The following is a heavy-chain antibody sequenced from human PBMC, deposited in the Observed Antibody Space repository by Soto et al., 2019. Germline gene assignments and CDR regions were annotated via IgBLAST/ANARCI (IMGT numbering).Heavy chain of an antibody. V-gene: IGHV1-58*01. Sequence: ASVKVSCKASGFTFTSSAVQWVRQARGQRLEWIGWIVVGSGNTNYAQKFQERVTITRDMSTSTAYMELSSLRSEDTAVYYCAADPSNGYSSSWYFGDSRRVGVWGQGTLVTVSS. CDR2: IVVGSGNT. CDR1: GFTFTSSA. D-gene: IGHD6-13*01. J-gene: IGHJ4*02. CDR3: AADPSNGYSSSWYFGDSRRVGV.